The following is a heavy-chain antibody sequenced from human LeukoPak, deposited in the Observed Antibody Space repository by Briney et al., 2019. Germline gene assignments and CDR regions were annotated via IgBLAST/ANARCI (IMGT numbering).Heavy chain of an antibody. J-gene: IGHJ4*02. Sequence: GRSLRLSCAASGFAFSSYGMHWVRQAPGKGLEWVAVISYDGSNKYYADSVKGRFTISRDNSKNTLYLQMNSLRAEDTAVYYCVKGSHRIQLWLRGENFDYWGQGTLVTVSS. D-gene: IGHD5-18*01. V-gene: IGHV3-30*18. CDR3: VKGSHRIQLWLRGENFDY. CDR2: ISYDGSNK. CDR1: GFAFSSYG.